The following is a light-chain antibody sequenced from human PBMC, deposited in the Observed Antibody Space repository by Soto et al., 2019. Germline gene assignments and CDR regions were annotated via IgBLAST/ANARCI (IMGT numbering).Light chain of an antibody. J-gene: IGKJ1*01. Sequence: EILLTQSPATLSVSPGERVTLSCRASQSIGSSLAWYQQRPGQPPRLLIYGASTRDAGIPPRFTGSGSGTEFTLAISRLQSEDFEVYYCQQSSKWPRTFGQGTKVDIK. V-gene: IGKV3-15*01. CDR3: QQSSKWPRT. CDR2: GAS. CDR1: QSIGSS.